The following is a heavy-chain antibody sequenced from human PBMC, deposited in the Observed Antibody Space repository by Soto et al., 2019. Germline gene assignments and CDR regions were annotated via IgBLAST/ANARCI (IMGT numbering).Heavy chain of an antibody. CDR2: IIPIFGTA. Sequence: ASVKVSCTACGGTFSSYAISWVRQAPGQGLEWMGGIIPIFGTANYAQKFQGRVTITADESTSTAYMELSSLRSEDTAVYYCGSNYDILTGYYSLDYWGQGTLVTVSS. D-gene: IGHD3-9*01. J-gene: IGHJ4*02. V-gene: IGHV1-69*13. CDR1: GGTFSSYA. CDR3: GSNYDILTGYYSLDY.